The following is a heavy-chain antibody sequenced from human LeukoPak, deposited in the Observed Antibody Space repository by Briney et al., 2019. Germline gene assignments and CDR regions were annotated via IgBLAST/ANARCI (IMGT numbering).Heavy chain of an antibody. J-gene: IGHJ4*02. Sequence: SETLSLTCTVSGGSISGYYWSWIRQPPGKGLDWIGYIYYSGSTNYNPSLKSRVTISVDSSKNQFSLRLSSVTAADTAVYYCARLVGSTSLHFDSWGQGTLVTVSS. CDR1: GGSISGYY. CDR2: IYYSGST. CDR3: ARLVGSTSLHFDS. V-gene: IGHV4-59*01. D-gene: IGHD2-2*01.